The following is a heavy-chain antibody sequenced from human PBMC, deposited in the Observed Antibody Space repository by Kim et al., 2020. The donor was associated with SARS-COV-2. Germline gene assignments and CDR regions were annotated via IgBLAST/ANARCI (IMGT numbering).Heavy chain of an antibody. Sequence: SGPTLVNPTQTLTLTCTFSGFSLSTSGVGVGWIRQPPGKALEWLAVIYWDDDKRYSPSLKSRLTITKDTSKNQVVLTMTNMDPVDTATYYCAHIIVNSAPDYWGQGTLVTVSS. D-gene: IGHD1-26*01. J-gene: IGHJ4*02. V-gene: IGHV2-5*02. CDR2: IYWDDDK. CDR3: AHIIVNSAPDY. CDR1: GFSLSTSGVG.